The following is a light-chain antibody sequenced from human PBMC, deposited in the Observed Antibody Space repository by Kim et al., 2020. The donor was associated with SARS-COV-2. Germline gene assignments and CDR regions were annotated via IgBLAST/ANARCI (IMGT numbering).Light chain of an antibody. Sequence: ASVGDRVTITCRASQGINNHLAWYQQKPGKVPNVLIYAVSTLQSGVPSRFSGTGSGTDFTLPINSLQPEDVATYFCQRYNASPRTFGQGTKVDIK. CDR3: QRYNASPRT. V-gene: IGKV1-27*01. J-gene: IGKJ1*01. CDR1: QGINNH. CDR2: AVS.